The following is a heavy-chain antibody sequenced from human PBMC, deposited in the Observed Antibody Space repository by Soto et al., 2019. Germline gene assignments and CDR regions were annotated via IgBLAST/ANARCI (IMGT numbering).Heavy chain of an antibody. CDR1: GGSVSSSFFY. D-gene: IGHD4-17*01. V-gene: IGHV4-61*01. Sequence: PSETLSLTCTVSGGSVSSSFFYWSWVRQPPGQRLEWIGYIYYTGTTNYNPSLASRVAMSVDTSKNQFSLRLTSVTSADTAVYYCARGGSYGDFFDYWGQGAQVTSPQ. J-gene: IGHJ4*02. CDR3: ARGGSYGDFFDY. CDR2: IYYTGTT.